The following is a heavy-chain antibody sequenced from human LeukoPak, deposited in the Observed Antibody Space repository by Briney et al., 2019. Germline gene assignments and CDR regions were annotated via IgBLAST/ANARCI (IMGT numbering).Heavy chain of an antibody. CDR2: IWYDGSNK. D-gene: IGHD5-18*01. J-gene: IGHJ6*02. CDR1: GFTFSSYG. Sequence: GRSLRLSCAASGFTFSSYGMHWVRQAPGKGLEWVAVIWYDGSNKYYADSVKGRFTISRDNSKNTLYLQMNSLRAEDTAVYYCARDRGRQLWLQVYYYSHGRDFGAKGPRFTVSS. CDR3: ARDRGRQLWLQVYYYSHGRD. V-gene: IGHV3-33*01.